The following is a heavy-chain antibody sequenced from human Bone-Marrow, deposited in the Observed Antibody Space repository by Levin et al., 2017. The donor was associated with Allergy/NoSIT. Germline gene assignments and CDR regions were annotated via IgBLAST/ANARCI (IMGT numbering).Heavy chain of an antibody. D-gene: IGHD3-3*01. CDR3: ARAPRYYDFWSGYGPKLYYYGMDV. V-gene: IGHV4-34*01. CDR2: INHSGST. J-gene: IGHJ6*02. CDR1: GGSFSGYY. Sequence: SETLSLTCAVYGGSFSGYYWSWIRQPPGKGLEWIGEINHSGSTNYNPSLKSRVTISVDTSKNQFSLKLSSVTAADTAVYYCARAPRYYDFWSGYGPKLYYYGMDVWGQGTTVTVSS.